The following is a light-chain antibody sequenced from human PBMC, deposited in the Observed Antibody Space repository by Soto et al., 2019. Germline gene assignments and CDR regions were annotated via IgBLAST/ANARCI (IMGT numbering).Light chain of an antibody. CDR1: SSDVGSYNL. V-gene: IGLV2-23*01. CDR2: EGS. Sequence: QSALTQPASVSGSPGQSITISCTGTSSDVGSYNLVSWYQQHPGKAPKLMIYEGSKRPSGVSNRFSGSKSGNTASLTISGLQAEDEADYYCCSYAGSRFYVFGTSNTVTVL. CDR3: CSYAGSRFYV. J-gene: IGLJ1*01.